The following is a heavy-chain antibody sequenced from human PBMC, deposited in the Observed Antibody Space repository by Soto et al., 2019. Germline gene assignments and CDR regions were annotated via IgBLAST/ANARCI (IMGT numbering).Heavy chain of an antibody. V-gene: IGHV4-39*02. CDR3: APVGIGTTTVDY. CDR2: IYYSGAT. J-gene: IGHJ4*02. CDR1: GGSISSSTYH. Sequence: QLQLRESGPGLVQPSETLSLTCLVSGGSISSSTYHWGWIRQPPGKGLEWIGSIYYSGATYYNPSLRSRITISMDRSTNHFSLKLTSVTAADTAIYYCAPVGIGTTTVDYWGQGTQVTVSS. D-gene: IGHD5-12*01.